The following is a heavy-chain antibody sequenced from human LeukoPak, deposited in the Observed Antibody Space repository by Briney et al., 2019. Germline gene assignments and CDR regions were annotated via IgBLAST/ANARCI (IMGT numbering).Heavy chain of an antibody. Sequence: GRSLRLSCAASGFTFSSYGMHWVRQAPGKGLEWVAVISYDGSNKYYADSVKGRFTISRDNSKNTLYLQMNSLRAEDTAVYYCARASAEDTMIVVVNLDYWGQGTLVTVSS. CDR2: ISYDGSNK. CDR1: GFTFSSYG. D-gene: IGHD3-22*01. J-gene: IGHJ4*02. V-gene: IGHV3-30*03. CDR3: ARASAEDTMIVVVNLDY.